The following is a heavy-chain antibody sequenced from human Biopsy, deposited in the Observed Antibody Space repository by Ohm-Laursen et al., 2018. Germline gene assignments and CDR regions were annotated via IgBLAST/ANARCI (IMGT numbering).Heavy chain of an antibody. J-gene: IGHJ6*02. CDR3: ARATNSTGWPYYYFYGMDV. D-gene: IGHD2/OR15-2a*01. CDR1: GGSISSDY. V-gene: IGHV4-59*01. Sequence: GTLSLTCTVSGGSISSDYWSWVRQTPGKGLEWIGYIYYSGSTNYNPSLKSRVTILVDTSKNQSSLRLNSVTAADTAVYYCARATNSTGWPYYYFYGMDVWGQGTTVTVSS. CDR2: IYYSGST.